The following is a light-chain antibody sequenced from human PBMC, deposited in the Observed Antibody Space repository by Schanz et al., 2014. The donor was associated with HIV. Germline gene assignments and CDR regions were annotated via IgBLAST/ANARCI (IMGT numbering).Light chain of an antibody. Sequence: DIQLTQSPSVLSASVGDRVTITCRASQVIGSDLAWYQQKPRKAPKLLIYAASTLQSGVPSRFSGSGSGAEFTLTISSLQPEDFATYYCQHLYNYPFTFGPGTKVEIK. CDR1: QVIGSD. V-gene: IGKV1-9*01. CDR2: AAS. J-gene: IGKJ3*01. CDR3: QHLYNYPFT.